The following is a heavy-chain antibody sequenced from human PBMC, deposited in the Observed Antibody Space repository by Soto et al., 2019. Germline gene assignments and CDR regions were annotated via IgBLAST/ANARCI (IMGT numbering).Heavy chain of an antibody. D-gene: IGHD3-9*01. V-gene: IGHV3-9*01. J-gene: IGHJ6*02. Sequence: EVQLVESGGDLVQPGRSLRLSCAASGFTFDDYAMHWVRQAPGKGLEWVSGIIWNSGNKGYADSVKGRFTISRDNAKNVLYLEMNRLRAEDTALYYCAKEAGLVRVFDWLSTGLDVWGQGTAVTVS. CDR1: GFTFDDYA. CDR3: AKEAGLVRVFDWLSTGLDV. CDR2: IIWNSGNK.